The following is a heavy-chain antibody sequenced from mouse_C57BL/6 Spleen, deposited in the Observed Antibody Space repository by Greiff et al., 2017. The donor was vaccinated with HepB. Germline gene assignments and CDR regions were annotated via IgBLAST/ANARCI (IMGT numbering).Heavy chain of an antibody. CDR2: IDPSDSYT. D-gene: IGHD2-1*01. Sequence: QVQLQQPGAELVKPGASVKLSCKASGYTFTSYWMQWVKQRPGQGLEWIGEIDPSDSYTNYNQKFKGKATLTVDTSSSTAYMQLSSLTSEDSAVYYCARARDIYYGNWFAYWGQGTLVTVSA. V-gene: IGHV1-50*01. CDR1: GYTFTSYW. J-gene: IGHJ3*01. CDR3: ARARDIYYGNWFAY.